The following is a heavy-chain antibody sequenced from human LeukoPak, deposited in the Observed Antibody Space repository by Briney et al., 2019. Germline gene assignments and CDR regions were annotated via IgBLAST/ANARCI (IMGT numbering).Heavy chain of an antibody. CDR2: ISSNGGST. V-gene: IGHV3-64*01. D-gene: IGHD2-2*02. CDR3: ASTLVVPAAIGRGAFDI. CDR1: GFTFSSYA. J-gene: IGHJ3*02. Sequence: GGSLRLSCAASGFTFSSYAMHWVRQAPGKGLEYVSAISSNGGSTYYANSVKGRFTISRDNSKNTLYLQMGSLRAEDMAVYYCASTLVVPAAIGRGAFDIWGQGTMVTVSS.